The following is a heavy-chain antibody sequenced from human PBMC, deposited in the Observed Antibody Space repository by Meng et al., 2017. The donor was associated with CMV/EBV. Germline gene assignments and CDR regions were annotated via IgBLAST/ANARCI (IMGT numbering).Heavy chain of an antibody. CDR3: ARDGVYCSSTSCYIYGYYYYGMDV. V-gene: IGHV3-30-3*01. Sequence: GGSLRLSCAASGFTFSSYAMHWVRQAPGKGLEWVAVISYDGSNKYYADSVKGRFTISRDNSKNTLYLQMNSLRAEDTAVYYCARDGVYCSSTSCYIYGYYYYGMDVWGQGTTVTAP. CDR1: GFTFSSYA. CDR2: ISYDGSNK. J-gene: IGHJ6*02. D-gene: IGHD2-2*02.